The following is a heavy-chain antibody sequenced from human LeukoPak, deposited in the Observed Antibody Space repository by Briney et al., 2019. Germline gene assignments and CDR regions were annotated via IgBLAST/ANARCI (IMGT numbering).Heavy chain of an antibody. CDR3: ARENNRRYDY. J-gene: IGHJ4*02. CDR2: IYHSGST. Sequence: PSETLSLTCTVSGGSISSSSYYWGWIRQPPGTGLEWIGNIYHSGSTYYNPSLKSRVTISVDTSKNQFSLKVSSVTAADTAVYYCARENNRRYDYWGQGTLVTVSS. CDR1: GGSISSSSYY. V-gene: IGHV4-39*07. D-gene: IGHD1/OR15-1a*01.